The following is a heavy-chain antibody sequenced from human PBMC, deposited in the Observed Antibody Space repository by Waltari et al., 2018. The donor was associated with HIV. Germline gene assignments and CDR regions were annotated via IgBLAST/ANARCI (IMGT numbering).Heavy chain of an antibody. CDR2: IYFNGNT. CDR1: GGPSTNPY. D-gene: IGHD2-15*01. Sequence: QVQLQESGPGLVKPPETLSLTCSVSGGPSTNPYLSWIRQSPEKGLEWIGYIYFNGNTNYNSSLKSRVTMSADTSKNQISLKLTSVTAADSAKYYCARGPIMTPGNFYNGFDVWGRGTTVTVSS. V-gene: IGHV4-59*11. CDR3: ARGPIMTPGNFYNGFDV. J-gene: IGHJ6*02.